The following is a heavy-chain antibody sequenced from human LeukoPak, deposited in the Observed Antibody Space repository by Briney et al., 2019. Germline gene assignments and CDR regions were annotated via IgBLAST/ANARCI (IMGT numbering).Heavy chain of an antibody. Sequence: PGGSLRLSCAASGFTFSSYAMHWVRQAPGKGLEWVAVISYDGSNKYYADSVKGRFTISRDNSKNTLYLQMNSLRAEDTAVYYCARVGSEWLVNDYWGQGVLVTVSS. D-gene: IGHD6-19*01. J-gene: IGHJ4*02. CDR3: ARVGSEWLVNDY. V-gene: IGHV3-30-3*01. CDR1: GFTFSSYA. CDR2: ISYDGSNK.